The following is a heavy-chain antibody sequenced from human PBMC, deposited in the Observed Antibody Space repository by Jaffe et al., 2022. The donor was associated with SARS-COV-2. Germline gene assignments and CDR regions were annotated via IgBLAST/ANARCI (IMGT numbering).Heavy chain of an antibody. D-gene: IGHD2-15*01. J-gene: IGHJ4*02. CDR1: GFTFSSHS. Sequence: QVQLVESGGGVVQPGRSLRVSCVASGFTFSSHSFHWVRQAPGKGLEWVAAIPYDASNKFYADSVKGRFTISRDNSKNTLYLQMNSLRVEDTAVYYCASRRDCSGDDCYGLDYWGQGTLVTVTS. V-gene: IGHV3-30*04. CDR2: IPYDASNK. CDR3: ASRRDCSGDDCYGLDY.